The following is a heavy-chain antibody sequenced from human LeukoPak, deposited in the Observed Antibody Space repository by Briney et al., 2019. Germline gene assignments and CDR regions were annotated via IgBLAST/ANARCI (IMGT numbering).Heavy chain of an antibody. CDR3: ARVRAKGRAAAGTNFGY. V-gene: IGHV1-18*01. CDR2: LSAYNGNT. D-gene: IGHD6-13*01. CDR1: GYTFTSYG. J-gene: IGHJ4*02. Sequence: ASVKVSCKSSGYTFTSYGISWVRQAPGQGLEWMGWLSAYNGNTNYARKLQGRVTMTTDTSTSTAYMELRRLRSDDTAVYYSARVRAKGRAAAGTNFGYWGQGTLVTVSS.